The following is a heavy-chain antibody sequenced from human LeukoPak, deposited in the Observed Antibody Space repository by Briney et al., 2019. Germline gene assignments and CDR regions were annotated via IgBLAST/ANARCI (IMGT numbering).Heavy chain of an antibody. CDR1: GFTFSSYA. CDR3: AKSSSYDFWSGYYPY. V-gene: IGHV3-23*01. J-gene: IGHJ4*02. Sequence: GGSLRLSCAASGFTFSSYAMSWVRQAPGKGLEWVSAISGSGGSAFYAASVKGRFTISRDSSKNTLYLQMNSLRAEDTAVYYCAKSSSYDFWSGYYPYWGQGTLVTVSS. CDR2: ISGSGGSA. D-gene: IGHD3-3*01.